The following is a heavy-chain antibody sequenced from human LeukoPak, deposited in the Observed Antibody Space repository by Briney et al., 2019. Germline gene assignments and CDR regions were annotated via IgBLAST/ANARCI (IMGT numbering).Heavy chain of an antibody. CDR1: GFTFSTYG. V-gene: IGHV3-30*12. Sequence: GGSLRLSCAASGFTFSTYGMHWVRQAPGKGLEWVAVISFHGTDKKYADSVKGRFTISRDNSKNTLYLQMNSLRAEDTAVYYCARVVLGWFDPWGQGTLVTVSS. J-gene: IGHJ5*02. CDR2: ISFHGTDK. CDR3: ARVVLGWFDP.